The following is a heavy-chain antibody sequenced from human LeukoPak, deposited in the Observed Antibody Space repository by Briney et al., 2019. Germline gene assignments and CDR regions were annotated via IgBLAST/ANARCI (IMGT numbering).Heavy chain of an antibody. D-gene: IGHD2-15*01. CDR1: GYTFTSYC. CDR3: ARDHCSGGSCYPHNWFDP. Sequence: ASVKVSCKASGYTFTSYCISWVRQAPGQGLEWMGWISAYNGNTNYAQKLQGRVTMTTDTSTSTAYMELRSLSSDDTAVYYCARDHCSGGSCYPHNWFDPWGQGTLVTVSS. V-gene: IGHV1-18*04. CDR2: ISAYNGNT. J-gene: IGHJ5*02.